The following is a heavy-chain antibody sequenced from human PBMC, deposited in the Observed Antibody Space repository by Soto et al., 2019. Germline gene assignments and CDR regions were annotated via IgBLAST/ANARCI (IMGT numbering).Heavy chain of an antibody. CDR3: ARHSLALRKNNWFDP. D-gene: IGHD3-3*02. CDR2: IFYLGSS. J-gene: IGHJ5*02. CDR1: CDSIISSDFY. Sequence: SETLSLTCTVSCDSIISSDFYWGWVRQPPGKGLEWIGSIFYLGSSYYNPSLKSRVTMSVDTSKNQFSLRLRSVTAADTALYFCARHSLALRKNNWFDPWGQGIMVTVSS. V-gene: IGHV4-39*01.